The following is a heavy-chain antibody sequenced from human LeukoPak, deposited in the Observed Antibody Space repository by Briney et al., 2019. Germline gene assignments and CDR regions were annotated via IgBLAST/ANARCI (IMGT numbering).Heavy chain of an antibody. Sequence: ASVKVSCKASGYTLTGYYMHWVRQAPGQGLEWMGRINPNSGGTNYAQKFQGRVTMTRDTSISTAYMELSRLRSDDTAVYYCARDPLIGYSSGWSRGWFDPWGQGTLVTVSS. CDR3: ARDPLIGYSSGWSRGWFDP. J-gene: IGHJ5*02. D-gene: IGHD6-19*01. CDR2: INPNSGGT. V-gene: IGHV1-2*06. CDR1: GYTLTGYY.